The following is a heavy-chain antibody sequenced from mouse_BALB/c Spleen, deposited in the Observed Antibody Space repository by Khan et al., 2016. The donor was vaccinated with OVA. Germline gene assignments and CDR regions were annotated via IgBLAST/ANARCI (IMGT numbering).Heavy chain of an antibody. CDR1: GFSLTSYG. Sequence: VQLQESGPGLVQPSQSLSITCTVSGFSLTSYGVHWVRQSPGKGLEWLGVIWSGGSTDYNAAFISRLSISKDNSKSQVFFKLNNLQANDTAIYYCARNYYYDEGLSYWGQGTLVTVSA. D-gene: IGHD2-4*01. CDR2: IWSGGST. V-gene: IGHV2-2*02. J-gene: IGHJ3*01. CDR3: ARNYYYDEGLSY.